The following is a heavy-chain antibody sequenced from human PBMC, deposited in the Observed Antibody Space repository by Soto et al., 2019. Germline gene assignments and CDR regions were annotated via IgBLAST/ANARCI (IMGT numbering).Heavy chain of an antibody. CDR3: AKDQGYCGGDCYPNTHNWFDP. CDR2: ISSSSSYI. D-gene: IGHD2-21*02. J-gene: IGHJ5*02. Sequence: EVQLVESGGGLVKPGGSLRLSCAASGFTFSSYSMNWVRQAPGKGLEWVSSISSSSSYIYYADSVKGRFTISRDNAKNSLYLQMNSLRAEDTAVYYCAKDQGYCGGDCYPNTHNWFDPWGQGTLVTVSS. V-gene: IGHV3-21*01. CDR1: GFTFSSYS.